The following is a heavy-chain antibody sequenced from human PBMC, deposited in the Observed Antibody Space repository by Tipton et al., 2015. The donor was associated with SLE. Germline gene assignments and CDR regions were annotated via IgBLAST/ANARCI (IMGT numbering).Heavy chain of an antibody. CDR2: IIAIFVTA. V-gene: IGHV1-69*01. CDR1: GGTFSNYA. Sequence: QLVQSGAEVKKPGSSVKVSCKASGGTFSNYAFTWVRQAPGQGLEWMGGIIAIFVTANYAQKFQDRVTITADESTSTAYMELSSLRSEDTAVYYCARSGGYSSGWQREPRYWYFDLWGRGTLVTVSS. CDR3: ARSGGYSSGWQREPRYWYFDL. D-gene: IGHD6-19*01. J-gene: IGHJ2*01.